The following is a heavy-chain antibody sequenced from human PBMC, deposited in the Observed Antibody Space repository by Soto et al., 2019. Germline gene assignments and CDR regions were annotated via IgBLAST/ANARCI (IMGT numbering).Heavy chain of an antibody. CDR1: GGSFREYY. CDR3: ARDIITVIGGEIYYYFGMDV. Sequence: SETLSLTCAVNGGSFREYYWSWLRQPPGKGLEWIGEINQSGTTHYNPSLKRRINISIGTSKNQFSLNLTSVTAADTATYYCARDIITVIGGEIYYYFGMDVWGQGTTVT. CDR2: INQSGTT. J-gene: IGHJ6*02. D-gene: IGHD3-10*01. V-gene: IGHV4-34*01.